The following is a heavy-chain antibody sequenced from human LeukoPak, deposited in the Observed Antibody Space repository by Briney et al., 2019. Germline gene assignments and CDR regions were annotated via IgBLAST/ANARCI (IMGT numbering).Heavy chain of an antibody. CDR2: ISYDGSNK. J-gene: IGHJ1*01. CDR1: GFTFSSYG. D-gene: IGHD2-15*01. V-gene: IGHV3-30*18. CDR3: AKNTGSGGSCLQH. Sequence: GGSLRLSCAASGFTFSSYGMHWVRQAPGKGLEWVAVISYDGSNKYYADSVKGRFTISRDNSKNTLYLQMNSLRAEDTAAYYCAKNTGSGGSCLQHWGQGTLVTVSS.